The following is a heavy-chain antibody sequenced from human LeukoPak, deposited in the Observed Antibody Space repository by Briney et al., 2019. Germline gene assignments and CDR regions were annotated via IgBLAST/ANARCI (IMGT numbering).Heavy chain of an antibody. J-gene: IGHJ4*02. CDR2: MRLARSVT. V-gene: IGHV3-7*01. Sequence: AGSLRLSCAASASTFSSSYMGWVRQAPGKGLEWVALMRLARSVTYYVESVKGRFTISSDNTKNLLDLHMNNLKAEDTAAYCCVIDRGARWGQGTLVTVSS. CDR1: ASTFSSSY. D-gene: IGHD3-16*02. CDR3: VIDRGAR.